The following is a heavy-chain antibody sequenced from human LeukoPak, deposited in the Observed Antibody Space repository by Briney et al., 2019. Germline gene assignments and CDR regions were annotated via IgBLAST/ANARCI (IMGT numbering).Heavy chain of an antibody. J-gene: IGHJ4*02. CDR1: SDFFSSVTDY. CDR3: ARERGEEYSSGWYKTNFFDT. V-gene: IGHV4-39*07. D-gene: IGHD6-19*01. CDR2: GDYSGGT. Sequence: SETLSLTCTVSSDFFSSVTDYWAWIRQPPGKGLEWIASGDYSGGTYYNPSLESRVAISADMSKNQISLKLSSVTAADTALYYCARERGEEYSSGWYKTNFFDTWGQGTRVTVSS.